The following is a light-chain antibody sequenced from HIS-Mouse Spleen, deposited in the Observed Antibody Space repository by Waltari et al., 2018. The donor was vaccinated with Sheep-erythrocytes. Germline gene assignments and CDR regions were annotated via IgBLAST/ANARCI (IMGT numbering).Light chain of an antibody. J-gene: IGLJ2*01. CDR3: CSYAGSYTVV. V-gene: IGLV2-11*01. Sequence: QSALTQPRSVSGSPGQSVTISCTGTSSDVGGYDYVSWYQQHPGKAPKLMFYDVSRRPSGVPDRFSGSKSGNTASLTISGLQAEDEADYCCCSYAGSYTVVFGGGTKLTVL. CDR1: SSDVGGYDY. CDR2: DVS.